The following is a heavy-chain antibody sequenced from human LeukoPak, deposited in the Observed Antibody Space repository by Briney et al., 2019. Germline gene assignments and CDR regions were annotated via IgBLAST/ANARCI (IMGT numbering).Heavy chain of an antibody. D-gene: IGHD6-13*01. Sequence: GESLKISGKGSGYSFTSYWIGWVRQMPGKGLEWMGIIYPGDSDTRYSPSFQGQVTISADKSISTAYLQWSSLKASDTAMYYCARHGGIAAGNPYYYYMDVWGKGTTVTVSS. CDR3: ARHGGIAAGNPYYYYMDV. CDR1: GYSFTSYW. J-gene: IGHJ6*03. V-gene: IGHV5-51*01. CDR2: IYPGDSDT.